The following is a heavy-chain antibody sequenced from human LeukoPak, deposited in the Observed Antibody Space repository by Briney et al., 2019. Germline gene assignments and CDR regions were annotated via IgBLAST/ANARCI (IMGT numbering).Heavy chain of an antibody. V-gene: IGHV3-9*01. CDR3: AKDGGDGYNWKPSGFDY. J-gene: IGHJ4*02. Sequence: GGSLRLSCAASGFTFDDYAMHWVRQAPGKGLEWASGISWNSGSIGYADSVKGRFTISRDNAKNSLYLQMNSLRAEDTALYYCAKDGGDGYNWKPSGFDYWGQGTLVTVSS. CDR1: GFTFDDYA. CDR2: ISWNSGSI. D-gene: IGHD5-24*01.